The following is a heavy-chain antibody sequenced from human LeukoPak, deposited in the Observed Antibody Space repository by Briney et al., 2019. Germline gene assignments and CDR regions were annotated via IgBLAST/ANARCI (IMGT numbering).Heavy chain of an antibody. D-gene: IGHD2-21*02. Sequence: GGSLRLSCAASGFTFDTYGMSWVRQAPGKGLEWVSSISSNSANTYYADSVKGRSTISRDNSKNTLYLQMNSLRAEDTAVYYCANDGTGCGGDCYSDYWGQGTLVTVSS. CDR1: GFTFDTYG. CDR3: ANDGTGCGGDCYSDY. CDR2: ISSNSANT. J-gene: IGHJ4*02. V-gene: IGHV3-23*01.